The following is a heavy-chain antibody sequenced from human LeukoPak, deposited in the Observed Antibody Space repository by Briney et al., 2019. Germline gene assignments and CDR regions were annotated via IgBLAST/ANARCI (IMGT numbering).Heavy chain of an antibody. CDR2: IYTSGST. CDR3: ARAYYYDSSGYWPDAFDI. Sequence: SETLSLTCTVSGGSISSYYWSWIRQPAGKGLEWIGRIYTSGSTNYNPSLKSRVTMSVDTSRNQSSLKLSSVTAADTAVYYCARAYYYDSSGYWPDAFDIWGQGTMVTVSS. V-gene: IGHV4-4*07. CDR1: GGSISSYY. D-gene: IGHD3-22*01. J-gene: IGHJ3*02.